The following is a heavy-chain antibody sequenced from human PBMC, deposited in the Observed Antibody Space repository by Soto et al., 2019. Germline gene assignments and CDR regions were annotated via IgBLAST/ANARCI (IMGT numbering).Heavy chain of an antibody. V-gene: IGHV3-74*01. CDR3: GTTFEY. J-gene: IGHJ4*02. Sequence: EVQLVESGGGVVQPGGPLRLSCAASGFTFTNYWMHWVRQVPGEGLVWVSSTKDDGSRTWYADSVRGRFDMSRDNARNTVYLQMNRLRAEDTAVYYCGTTFEYWGQGTPVTISS. CDR2: TKDDGSRT. D-gene: IGHD1-26*01. CDR1: GFTFTNYW.